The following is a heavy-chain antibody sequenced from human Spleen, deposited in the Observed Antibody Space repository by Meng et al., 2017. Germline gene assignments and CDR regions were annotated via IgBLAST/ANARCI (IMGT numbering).Heavy chain of an antibody. D-gene: IGHD3-22*01. CDR3: ASSGWNFDY. J-gene: IGHJ4*02. CDR2: INPGIDSA. CDR1: GYAFMNYY. V-gene: IGHV1-46*01. Sequence: GQLVQAGAGWKKPGASVKVSCKASGYAFMNYYMHWVRQAPGQGLEWMGIINPGIDSAPYAQKFQGRVAMTTDTSTGTFYMELSGLRSDDTAIYYRASSGWNFDYWGQGTLVTVSS.